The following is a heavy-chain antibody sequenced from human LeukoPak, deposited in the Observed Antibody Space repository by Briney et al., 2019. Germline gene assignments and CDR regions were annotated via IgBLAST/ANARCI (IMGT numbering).Heavy chain of an antibody. CDR1: GFTFSSYG. Sequence: PRGSLRLSCAASGFTFSSYGMHWVRQTPGKGLEWVAFIRYDGTNKHYADSVKGRFTISRDNSKNTLYLQMNSLRPEDTAVYYCAREDYDILTGYYRHFDYWGQGTLVTVSS. V-gene: IGHV3-30*02. CDR3: AREDYDILTGYYRHFDY. J-gene: IGHJ4*02. D-gene: IGHD3-9*01. CDR2: IRYDGTNK.